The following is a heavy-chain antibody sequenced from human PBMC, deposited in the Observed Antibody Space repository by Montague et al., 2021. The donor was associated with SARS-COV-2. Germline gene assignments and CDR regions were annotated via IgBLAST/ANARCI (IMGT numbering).Heavy chain of an antibody. V-gene: IGHV4-38-2*02. Sequence: SETRSLTCTVSGYSISTGYYWGWIRQPPGKGLVWIGTTYHSGSTYFNPSLKSRVTISVDTSKNQFSLNLSSVTAADTAVYYCAKVAGSHDTFDIWGRGTMVTVSS. J-gene: IGHJ3*02. CDR1: GYSISTGYY. CDR3: AKVAGSHDTFDI. D-gene: IGHD6-19*01. CDR2: TYHSGST.